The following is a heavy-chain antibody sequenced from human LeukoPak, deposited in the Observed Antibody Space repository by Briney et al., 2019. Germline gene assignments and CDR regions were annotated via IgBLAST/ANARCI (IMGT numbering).Heavy chain of an antibody. CDR1: GVSISSYY. CDR3: ARGATYYDILTGQYYFDY. V-gene: IGHV4-59*01. Sequence: SETLSLTCTVSGVSISSYYWSWIRQPPGKGLEWIGYIYYSGSTNYSPSLKSRVTISVDTSKNQFSLKLSSVTAADTAVYYCARGATYYDILTGQYYFDYWGQGTLVTVSS. J-gene: IGHJ4*02. CDR2: IYYSGST. D-gene: IGHD3-9*01.